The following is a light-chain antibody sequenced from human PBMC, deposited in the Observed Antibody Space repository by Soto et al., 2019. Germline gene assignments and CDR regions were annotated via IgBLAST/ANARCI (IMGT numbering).Light chain of an antibody. J-gene: IGKJ5*01. V-gene: IGKV1-8*01. CDR2: AAS. Sequence: AIRMTLSPSSFSASTGDRVTITCRASQGISSYLAWYQQKQGKAPKLLIYAASTLQSGVPSRFSGSGYGTDFNLTISCLQSEDFATYYCQQYYSYPITFGQGTRLEIK. CDR1: QGISSY. CDR3: QQYYSYPIT.